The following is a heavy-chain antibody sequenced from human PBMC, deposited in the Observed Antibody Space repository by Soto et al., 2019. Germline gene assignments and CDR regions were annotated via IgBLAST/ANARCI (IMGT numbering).Heavy chain of an antibody. J-gene: IGHJ4*02. D-gene: IGHD6-19*01. CDR3: ARDGSSGWYVGQVD. V-gene: IGHV4-31*03. CDR1: GGSISSGGYY. CDR2: IYYSGST. Sequence: QVQLQESGPGLVKPSQTLSLTCTVSGGSISSGGYYWSWIRQHPGKGLEWIGYIYYSGSTYYNPSLKSRVTISVDTSKNQFSLKLSSVTAAYTAVYYCARDGSSGWYVGQVDWGQGTLVTVSS.